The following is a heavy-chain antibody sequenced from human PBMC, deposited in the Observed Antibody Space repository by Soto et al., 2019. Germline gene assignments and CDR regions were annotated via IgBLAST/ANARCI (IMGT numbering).Heavy chain of an antibody. J-gene: IGHJ4*02. V-gene: IGHV3-7*01. CDR3: ARERDSGYDRTYFDY. D-gene: IGHD5-12*01. Sequence: GGSLRLSCAASGFTFSSYWMSWVRQAPGKGLEWVANIKQDGSEKYYVDSVKGRFTISRDNAKNSLYLQMNSLRAEDTAVYYCARERDSGYDRTYFDYWGQGTLVTVSS. CDR2: IKQDGSEK. CDR1: GFTFSSYW.